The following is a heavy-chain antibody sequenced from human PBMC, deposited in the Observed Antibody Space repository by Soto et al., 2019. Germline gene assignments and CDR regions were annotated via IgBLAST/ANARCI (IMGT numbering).Heavy chain of an antibody. CDR3: ATSTLTDAFDI. D-gene: IGHD2-15*01. CDR2: IRDDGSAT. Sequence: QVQLVESGGGVVQPGGSRRLSCEASRFSFSDYGMHWVRQAPGKGLEWVALIRDDGSATYYSDSVKGRFAISRDNSKNTLYLQMNRLRAEDTAVYYCATSTLTDAFDIWGQGTMVYVSS. CDR1: RFSFSDYG. J-gene: IGHJ3*02. V-gene: IGHV3-30*02.